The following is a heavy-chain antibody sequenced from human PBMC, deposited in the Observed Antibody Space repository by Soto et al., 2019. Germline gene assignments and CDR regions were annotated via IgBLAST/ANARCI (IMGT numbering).Heavy chain of an antibody. J-gene: IGHJ4*02. D-gene: IGHD3-10*01. V-gene: IGHV4-30-4*01. CDR3: ASFIWFGEPPPDY. CDR2: IYYSGST. CDR1: GGSISSGDYY. Sequence: PLETLSLTCTVSGGSISSGDYYWSWIRQPPGKGLEWIGYIYYSGSTYYNPSLKSRVTISVDTSKNKFSLKLSSVTAADTAVYYCASFIWFGEPPPDYWGEGTLVT.